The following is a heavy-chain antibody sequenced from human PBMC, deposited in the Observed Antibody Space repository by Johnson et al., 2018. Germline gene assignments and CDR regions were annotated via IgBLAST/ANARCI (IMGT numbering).Heavy chain of an antibody. D-gene: IGHD2-15*01. Sequence: QVQLVQSGAEVKKPGSSVKVSCKASGGTFSSYTISWVRQAPGQGLEWMGRIIPILGIANYAQKFQGRVTITADKSTSTAYMELGSLRSEDTAVYYCAREGGGGMAPSYYYYGMDVWGQGTTVTVSS. CDR3: AREGGGGMAPSYYYYGMDV. J-gene: IGHJ6*02. CDR2: IIPILGIA. CDR1: GGTFSSYT. V-gene: IGHV1-69*04.